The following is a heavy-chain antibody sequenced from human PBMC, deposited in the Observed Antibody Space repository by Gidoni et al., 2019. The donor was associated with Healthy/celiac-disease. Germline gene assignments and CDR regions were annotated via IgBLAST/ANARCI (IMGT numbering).Heavy chain of an antibody. J-gene: IGHJ5*02. Sequence: EVQLVESGGGLVKPGGSLRLSCAASGFTFSSYRMNWVRQAPGKGLEWVSSISSSSSYIYYADSVKGRFTISRDNAKNSLYLQMNSLRAEDTAVYYCARGSLYYGSGSYGPWGQGTLVTVSS. CDR2: ISSSSSYI. CDR1: GFTFSSYR. V-gene: IGHV3-21*01. CDR3: ARGSLYYGSGSYGP. D-gene: IGHD3-10*01.